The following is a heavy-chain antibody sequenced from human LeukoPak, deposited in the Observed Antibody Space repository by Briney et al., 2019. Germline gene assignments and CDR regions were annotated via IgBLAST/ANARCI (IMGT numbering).Heavy chain of an antibody. J-gene: IGHJ4*02. D-gene: IGHD3-22*01. CDR2: IFPDGATT. Sequence: GGSLRLPCAASGFIFSGSWLDWVRQVPGEGLEGVSRIFPDGATTTYADSVKGRFNNARDNTKNTLYLQMNSLRAEDTAVYYCAKPFEHDSIDIWGQGTLVTVSS. CDR3: AKPFEHDSIDI. CDR1: GFIFSGSW. V-gene: IGHV3-74*01.